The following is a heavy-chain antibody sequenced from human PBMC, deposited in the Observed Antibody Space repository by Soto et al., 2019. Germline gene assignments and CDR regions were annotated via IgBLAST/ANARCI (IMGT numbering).Heavy chain of an antibody. CDR2: ISAYNGNT. Sequence: QVQLVQSGAEVKKPGASVKVSCKASGYTFTSYGISWVRQAPGQGLEWMGWISAYNGNTNYAQKLQGSDTMTTDTSTSTAYMALRRLRSADTAVYYCARDEDYSLGAYGGCFDPWGQGTLVTVSS. V-gene: IGHV1-18*01. CDR3: ARDEDYSLGAYGGCFDP. CDR1: GYTFTSYG. J-gene: IGHJ5*02. D-gene: IGHD3-10*01.